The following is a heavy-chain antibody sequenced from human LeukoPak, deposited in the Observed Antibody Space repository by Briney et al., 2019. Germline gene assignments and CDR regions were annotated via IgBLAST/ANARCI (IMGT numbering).Heavy chain of an antibody. J-gene: IGHJ4*02. CDR3: ARQLGYCSSTSCYADKVDY. CDR1: GGSISSSSYY. V-gene: IGHV4-39*01. Sequence: SQTLSLTCTVSGGSISSSSYYWGWIRQPPGKGLEWIGSIYYSGSTYYNPSLKSRVTISVDTSKNQFSLKLSSVTAADTAVYYCARQLGYCSSTSCYADKVDYWGQGTLVTVSS. CDR2: IYYSGST. D-gene: IGHD2-2*01.